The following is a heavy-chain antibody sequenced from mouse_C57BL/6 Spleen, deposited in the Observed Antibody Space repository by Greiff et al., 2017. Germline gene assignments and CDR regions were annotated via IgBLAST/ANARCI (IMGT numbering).Heavy chain of an antibody. CDR1: EYEFPSHD. J-gene: IGHJ4*01. Sequence: EVKLMESGGGLVQPGESLKLSCESNEYEFPSHDMSWVRKTPEKRLELVAAINSDGGSTYYPDTMERRFIISRDNTKKTLYLQMSSLRSEDTALYYCARLLRPYYAMDYWGQGTSVTVSS. CDR3: ARLLRPYYAMDY. CDR2: INSDGGST. V-gene: IGHV5-2*01. D-gene: IGHD1-1*01.